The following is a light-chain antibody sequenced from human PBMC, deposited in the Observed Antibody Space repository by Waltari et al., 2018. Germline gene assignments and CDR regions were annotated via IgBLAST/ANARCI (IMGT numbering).Light chain of an antibody. J-gene: IGKJ3*01. V-gene: IGKV2-28*01. CDR2: LGS. Sequence: DIVMTQSPLSLPVTPGEPASISCRSSQSLLHINGYTYLDWYLQRPGQSPHLLIYLGSNRASGVPDRFSGSGSGTDFTLKISRVEAEDVGVYYCMQALQTPVTFGPGSKVDIK. CDR3: MQALQTPVT. CDR1: QSLLHINGYTY.